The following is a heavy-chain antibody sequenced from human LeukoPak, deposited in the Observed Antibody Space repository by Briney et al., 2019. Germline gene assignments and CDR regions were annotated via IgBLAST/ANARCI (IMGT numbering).Heavy chain of an antibody. CDR1: GFTFSSYG. J-gene: IGHJ4*02. D-gene: IGHD3-9*01. Sequence: PGGSLRLSCAASGFTFSSYGMHWVRQAPGKGLEWVAVISYDGSNKYYADSVKGRFTISRDNSKNTLYLQMNSLSAEDTAIYYCAKWGDYDVLTGYYDSDYWGQGTLVTVFS. V-gene: IGHV3-30*18. CDR2: ISYDGSNK. CDR3: AKWGDYDVLTGYYDSDY.